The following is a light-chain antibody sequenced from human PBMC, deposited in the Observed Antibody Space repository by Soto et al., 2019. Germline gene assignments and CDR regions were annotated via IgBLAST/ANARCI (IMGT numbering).Light chain of an antibody. CDR1: QGIRND. V-gene: IGKV1-6*01. J-gene: IGKJ1*01. CDR3: LQDYNYPPT. Sequence: AIPMTQSPSSLSASVGDRVTITCRASQGIRNDLGWYQQKPGKAPKLLIYATSSLQSGVPSRFSGSGSGTDFTLTISSLQPEDFATYYCLQDYNYPPTFGQGTKVEIK. CDR2: ATS.